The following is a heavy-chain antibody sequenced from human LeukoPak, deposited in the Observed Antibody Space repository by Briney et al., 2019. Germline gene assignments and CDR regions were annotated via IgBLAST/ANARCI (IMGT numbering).Heavy chain of an antibody. CDR2: LQPSGAT. D-gene: IGHD1-14*01. Sequence: SETLSLTCIVSGASISSYYWSWIRHPAGKGLEWIGRLQPSGATNYNPSLESRVTMSVDTPKNQFSLSLTSVTAADTAVYYCARDSTGTAFDPWGQGTLVTVSS. CDR3: ARDSTGTAFDP. V-gene: IGHV4-4*07. J-gene: IGHJ5*02. CDR1: GASISSYY.